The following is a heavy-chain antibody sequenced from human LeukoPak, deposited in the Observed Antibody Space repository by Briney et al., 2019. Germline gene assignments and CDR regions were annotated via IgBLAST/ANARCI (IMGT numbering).Heavy chain of an antibody. D-gene: IGHD5-18*01. J-gene: IGHJ4*02. CDR2: IYTSGST. V-gene: IGHV4-4*07. Sequence: SETLSLTCTVSGGSISSYYWSWIRQPAGKGLEWIGRIYTSGSTNYNPSLKSRVTISVDTSKNQFSLKLSSVTAADTAVYYCARDRGWADTAMVHFDYWGQGTLVTVSS. CDR3: ARDRGWADTAMVHFDY. CDR1: GGSISSYY.